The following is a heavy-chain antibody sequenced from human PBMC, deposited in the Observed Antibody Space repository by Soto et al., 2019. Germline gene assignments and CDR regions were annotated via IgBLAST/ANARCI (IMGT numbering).Heavy chain of an antibody. V-gene: IGHV1-3*01. CDR1: GYTFTDYA. CDR3: AREGAHYTPLDH. J-gene: IGHJ4*02. D-gene: IGHD2-15*01. Sequence: ASVKVSCKASGYTFTDYAIHWVRQAPGQGLEWMGWINVGNGNTGYLRKFQGRVTNARDMSASTAYIEVTSLTSEDTAIYYCAREGAHYTPLDHWGQGTLVTVS. CDR2: INVGNGNT.